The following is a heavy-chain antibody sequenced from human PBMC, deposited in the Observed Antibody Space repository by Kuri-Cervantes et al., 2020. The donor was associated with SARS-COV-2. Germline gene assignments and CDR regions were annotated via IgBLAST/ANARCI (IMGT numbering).Heavy chain of an antibody. D-gene: IGHD6-13*01. CDR2: IYHSGST. CDR1: GGSISSGGYS. V-gene: IGHV4-30-2*01. CDR3: ATGYSSRGGFDP. J-gene: IGHJ5*02. Sequence: SETLSLTCAVSGGSISSGGYSWSWIRQPPGKGLEWIGYIYHSGSTYYNPSLRSRVTISEDTSKNQFSLKLSSVTAADTAVYYCATGYSSRGGFDPWGQGTLVTVSS.